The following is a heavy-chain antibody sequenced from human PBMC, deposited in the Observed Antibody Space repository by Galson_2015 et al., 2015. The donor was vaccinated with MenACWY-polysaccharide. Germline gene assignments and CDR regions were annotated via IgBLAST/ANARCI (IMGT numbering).Heavy chain of an antibody. J-gene: IGHJ4*02. D-gene: IGHD1-26*01. CDR3: ASRSPAHY. V-gene: IGHV3-23*01. CDR2: ISDTGGTT. CDR1: GFTFSRYG. Sequence: SLRLSCAASGFTFSRYGMSWVRQAPGKGLEWVSVISDTGGTTYYIDSVKGRVTISRDNSKSMLYMQMNGLRVEDTAVYYCASRSPAHYWSQSTLLTVSS.